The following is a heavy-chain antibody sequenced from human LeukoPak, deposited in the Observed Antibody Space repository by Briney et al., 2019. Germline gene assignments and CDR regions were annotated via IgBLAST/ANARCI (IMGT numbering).Heavy chain of an antibody. V-gene: IGHV3-48*03. CDR1: GFTFSSYE. Sequence: GGSLRLSCAASGFTFSSYEMNWVRQAPGKGLEWVSYISSSGSTIYYADSVKGRFTISRDNAKNSLYLQMYSLRAEDTALYYCARGGNYDFWSGYWVLDYWGQGTLVTVSS. J-gene: IGHJ4*02. D-gene: IGHD3-3*01. CDR3: ARGGNYDFWSGYWVLDY. CDR2: ISSSGSTI.